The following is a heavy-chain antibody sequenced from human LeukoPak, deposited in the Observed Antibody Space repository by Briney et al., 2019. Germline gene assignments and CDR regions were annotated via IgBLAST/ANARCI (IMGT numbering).Heavy chain of an antibody. D-gene: IGHD6-19*01. Sequence: GRSLRLSCAASGFTFSSFGIHWVRQAPGRGLEWVAVIWSDGINKYYGDSVKGRLTISRDNSKNTLYLQMNSLRAEDTAVYYCARDSLGTSSGWFDPWGQGTLVTVSS. CDR1: GFTFSSFG. V-gene: IGHV3-33*01. CDR2: IWSDGINK. CDR3: ARDSLGTSSGWFDP. J-gene: IGHJ5*02.